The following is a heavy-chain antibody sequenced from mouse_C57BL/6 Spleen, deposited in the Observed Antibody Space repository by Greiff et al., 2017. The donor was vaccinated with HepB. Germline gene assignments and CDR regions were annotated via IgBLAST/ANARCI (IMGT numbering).Heavy chain of an antibody. CDR2: ISSGSSTI. CDR3: ARRDSSGYAMDY. D-gene: IGHD3-2*02. V-gene: IGHV5-17*01. Sequence: EVKVEESGGGLVKPGGSLKLSCAASGFTFSDYGMHWVRQAPEKGLEWVAYISSGSSTIYYADTVKGRFTISRDNAKNTLFLQMTSLRSEDTAMYYCARRDSSGYAMDYWGQGTSVTVSS. J-gene: IGHJ4*01. CDR1: GFTFSDYG.